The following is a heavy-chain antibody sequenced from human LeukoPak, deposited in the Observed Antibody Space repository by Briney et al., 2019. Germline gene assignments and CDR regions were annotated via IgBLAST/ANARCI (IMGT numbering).Heavy chain of an antibody. CDR1: GFIFSSYG. V-gene: IGHV3-30*02. D-gene: IGHD6-19*01. CDR3: AKEKSSGWHDAFDI. J-gene: IGHJ3*02. Sequence: GGSLRLSCAASGFIFSSYGMHWVRQAPGKGQEWVAFIRYDGTNKYYADSVKGRFTISRDDSKNTLYLQMSSLRAEDTAVYYCAKEKSSGWHDAFDIGGQGTTVTVSS. CDR2: IRYDGTNK.